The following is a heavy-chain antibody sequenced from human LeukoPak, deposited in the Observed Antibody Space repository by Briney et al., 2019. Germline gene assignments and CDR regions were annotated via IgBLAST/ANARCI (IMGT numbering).Heavy chain of an antibody. CDR2: ISYSGSA. Sequence: SETLSLTCTVSGGSNSLYYWSWIRQPPGKGLEWIGYISYSGSANYNPSLKSRVTISVDTSKNQFSLKLSSVTAADTAVYYCAKLVSYYYDRSDAFDIWGQGTMVTVSS. J-gene: IGHJ3*02. CDR1: GGSNSLYY. D-gene: IGHD3-22*01. CDR3: AKLVSYYYDRSDAFDI. V-gene: IGHV4-59*08.